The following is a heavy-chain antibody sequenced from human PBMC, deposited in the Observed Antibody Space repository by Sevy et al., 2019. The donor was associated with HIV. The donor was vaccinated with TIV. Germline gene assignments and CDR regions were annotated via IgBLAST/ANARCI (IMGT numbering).Heavy chain of an antibody. V-gene: IGHV3-33*01. Sequence: GGSLRLSYTASGFSFRTYGMHWVRQAPGKGLEWVAVIWYDGGYKYNADSVRGRFTISRDNSKNTVYLQMDSLRAEDTALYYCARDFNYERIFDYWGQGTLVTVSS. CDR3: ARDFNYERIFDY. J-gene: IGHJ4*02. CDR2: IWYDGGYK. D-gene: IGHD3-22*01. CDR1: GFSFRTYG.